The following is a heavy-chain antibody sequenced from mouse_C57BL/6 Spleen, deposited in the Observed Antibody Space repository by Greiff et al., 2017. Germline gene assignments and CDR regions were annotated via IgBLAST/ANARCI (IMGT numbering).Heavy chain of an antibody. V-gene: IGHV7-3*03. CDR1: GFTFTDYY. CDR3: VKNGYSNYDWYCDV. J-gene: IGHJ1*03. D-gene: IGHD2-5*01. Sequence: EVMLVESGGGLVQPGGSLSLSCAASGFTFTDYYMSWVRQPPGKALEWLGFIRNKANGYTTEYSASVKGRFTISRDNSQSILYLQMNALRAEESATYYCVKNGYSNYDWYCDVWGTGTTVTVSS. CDR2: IRNKANGYTT.